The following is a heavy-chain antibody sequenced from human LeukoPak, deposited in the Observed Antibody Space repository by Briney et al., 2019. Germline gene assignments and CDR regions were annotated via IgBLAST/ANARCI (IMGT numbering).Heavy chain of an antibody. CDR3: ARAHYNYVWGSYRLVFDY. CDR1: GGSFSGYY. J-gene: IGHJ4*02. V-gene: IGHV4-34*01. Sequence: SETLSLTCAVYGGSFSGYYWSWIRQPPGKGLEWIGEINHSGGTNYNPSLKSRVTISVDTSKNQFSLKLSSVTAADTAVYYCARAHYNYVWGSYRLVFDYWGQGTLVTVSS. D-gene: IGHD3-16*02. CDR2: INHSGGT.